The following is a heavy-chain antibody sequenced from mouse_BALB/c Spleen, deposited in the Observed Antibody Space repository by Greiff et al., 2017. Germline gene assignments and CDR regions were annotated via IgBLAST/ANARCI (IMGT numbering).Heavy chain of an antibody. D-gene: IGHD2-13*01. CDR3: ALYYGDYYWFAY. J-gene: IGHJ3*01. CDR1: GYTFTNYW. V-gene: IGHV1-63*02. Sequence: QVQLQQSGAELVRPGTSVKISCKASGYTFTNYWLGWVKQRPGHGLEWIGDIYPGGGYTNYNEKFKGKATLTADTSSSTAYMQLSSLTSEDSAVYFCALYYGDYYWFAYWGQGTLVTVSA. CDR2: IYPGGGYT.